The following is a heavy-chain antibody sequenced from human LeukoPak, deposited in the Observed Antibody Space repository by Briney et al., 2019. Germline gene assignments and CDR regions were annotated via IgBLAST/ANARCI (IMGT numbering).Heavy chain of an antibody. J-gene: IGHJ5*02. CDR3: AKGGSDLTVVVVPASDWFDP. CDR1: RGTFSSYA. V-gene: IGHV1-69*05. D-gene: IGHD2-15*01. Sequence: SVKVSCKASRGTFSSYAISWVRQAPGQGLEWMGGIIPIFGTANYAQKFQGRITMTRDTSIGTAYMELSGLRSEDTAVYYCAKGGSDLTVVVVPASDWFDPWGQGTQVTVSS. CDR2: IIPIFGTA.